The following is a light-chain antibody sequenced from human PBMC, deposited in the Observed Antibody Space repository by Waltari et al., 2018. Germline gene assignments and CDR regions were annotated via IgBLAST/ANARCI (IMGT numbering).Light chain of an antibody. CDR2: TNN. V-gene: IGLV1-44*01. CDR3: AVWDDSLNVV. CDR1: SSNIGRNP. J-gene: IGLJ2*01. Sequence: QSVVPQAPSASGTPGQRVPIPCSGSSSNIGRNPVNWYQQLPGTAPKLVIYTNNQRPSGVPDRFSGSKSGTSASLAISGLQSEDEADYYCAVWDDSLNVVFGGGTKLTVL.